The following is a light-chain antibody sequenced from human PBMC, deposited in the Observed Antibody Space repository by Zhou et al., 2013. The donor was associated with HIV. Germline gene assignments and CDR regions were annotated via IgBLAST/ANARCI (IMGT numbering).Light chain of an antibody. CDR2: AAS. Sequence: DIQMTQSPSSLSASVGDRVNITCRASQSISSYLNWYQQKPGKAPKLLVYAASSLQSGVPSWFSGSGSGTDFTLTISCLQPEDFATYYCQQSYSTLPCTFGQGTKLEIK. V-gene: IGKV1-39*01. J-gene: IGKJ2*02. CDR3: QQSYSTLPCT. CDR1: QSISSY.